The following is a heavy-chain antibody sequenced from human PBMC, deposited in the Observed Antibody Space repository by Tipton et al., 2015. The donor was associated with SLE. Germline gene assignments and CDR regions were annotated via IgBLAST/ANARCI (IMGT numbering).Heavy chain of an antibody. CDR2: IYYSGST. D-gene: IGHD6-13*01. V-gene: IGHV4-59*12. CDR1: GGSISSYY. J-gene: IGHJ4*02. CDR3: ARVGDEAAAALGY. Sequence: VKPSETLSLTCTVSGGSISSYYWSWIRQPPGKGLEWIGSIYYSGSTYYNPSLKSRVTISVDTSKNQFSLKLSPVTAADTAVYYCARVGDEAAAALGYWGQGTLVTVSS.